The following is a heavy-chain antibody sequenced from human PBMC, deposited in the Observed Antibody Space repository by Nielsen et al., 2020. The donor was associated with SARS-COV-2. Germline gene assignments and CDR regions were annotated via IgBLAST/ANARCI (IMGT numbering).Heavy chain of an antibody. Sequence: ASVKVSCKASGYTFTGYYMHWVRQAPGQGLEWMGIINPSGGSTSYAQKFQGRVTMTRDTSTSTVYMELSSLRSEDTAVYYCARDAPDSFRVSGWYRTYNWFDPWGQGTLVTVSS. CDR3: ARDAPDSFRVSGWYRTYNWFDP. CDR2: INPSGGST. CDR1: GYTFTGYY. J-gene: IGHJ5*02. D-gene: IGHD6-19*01. V-gene: IGHV1-46*01.